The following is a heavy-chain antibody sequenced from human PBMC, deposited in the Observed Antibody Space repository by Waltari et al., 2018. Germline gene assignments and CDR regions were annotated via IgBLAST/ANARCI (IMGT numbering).Heavy chain of an antibody. J-gene: IGHJ4*02. V-gene: IGHV3-49*04. D-gene: IGHD2-8*01. CDR1: GFTFGDYA. CDR2: IRRKAYGGKT. Sequence: EVQLVESGGGLVQPGRSLRLSCTASGFTFGDYAMSWVRQARGKGREWVGVIRRKAYGGKTEYAASVKGRLNISRDDSKSIAYLQMNSLKTEDTAVYYCTRDRDIVLPFSDYWGQGTLVTVSS. CDR3: TRDRDIVLPFSDY.